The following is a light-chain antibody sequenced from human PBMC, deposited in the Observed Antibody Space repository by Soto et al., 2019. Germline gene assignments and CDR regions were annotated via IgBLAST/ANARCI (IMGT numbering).Light chain of an antibody. CDR2: GAS. V-gene: IGKV3-15*01. Sequence: EIVMTQSPAILSVIPGERAALSCGASQSVSSNLAWYQQKPGQAPRLLMYGASTRATGVPARFRGSGSGTDFTLTISALQSEDFAVYYCQHYNNWPPWTFGQGTKVEI. CDR1: QSVSSN. J-gene: IGKJ1*01. CDR3: QHYNNWPPWT.